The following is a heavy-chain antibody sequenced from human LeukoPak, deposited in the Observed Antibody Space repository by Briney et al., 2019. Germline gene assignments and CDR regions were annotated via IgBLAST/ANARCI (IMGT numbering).Heavy chain of an antibody. Sequence: ASVKVSCKASGYTFTGYYMHWVRQAPGQGLEWMGRINPNSGGTNYAQKFQGRVTMTRDTSFSTAYMELSRLRSDDTAVYYCAREEDYGDYPSFDYWGQGTLVTVSS. D-gene: IGHD4-17*01. J-gene: IGHJ4*02. CDR3: AREEDYGDYPSFDY. CDR1: GYTFTGYY. CDR2: INPNSGGT. V-gene: IGHV1-2*06.